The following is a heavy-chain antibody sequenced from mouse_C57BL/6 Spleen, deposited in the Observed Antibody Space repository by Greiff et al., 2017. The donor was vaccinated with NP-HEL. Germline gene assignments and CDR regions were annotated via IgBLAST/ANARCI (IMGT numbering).Heavy chain of an antibody. CDR3: AREDYDGRDYAMDY. D-gene: IGHD2-4*01. J-gene: IGHJ4*01. V-gene: IGHV1-82*01. CDR2: IYPGDGDT. Sequence: QVQLKESGPELVKPGASVKISCKASGYAFSSSWMNWVKQRPGKGLEWIGRIYPGDGDTNYNGKCKGKATLTADKSSSTAYMQLSSLTSEDSAVYFCAREDYDGRDYAMDYWGQGTSVTVSS. CDR1: GYAFSSSW.